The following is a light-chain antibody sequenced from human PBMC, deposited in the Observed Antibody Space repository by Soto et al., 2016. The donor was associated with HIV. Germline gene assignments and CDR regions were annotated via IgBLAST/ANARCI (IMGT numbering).Light chain of an antibody. Sequence: DIQMTQSPSTLSASVGDRVTTTCRASQSISSWLAWYQQKPGKAPKLLIYKASSLESGVPSRFSGSGSGTEFTLTISSLQPDDFATYYCQQYSGYVTFGPGTKVDIK. CDR2: KAS. CDR3: QQYSGYVT. CDR1: QSISSW. V-gene: IGKV1-5*03. J-gene: IGKJ3*01.